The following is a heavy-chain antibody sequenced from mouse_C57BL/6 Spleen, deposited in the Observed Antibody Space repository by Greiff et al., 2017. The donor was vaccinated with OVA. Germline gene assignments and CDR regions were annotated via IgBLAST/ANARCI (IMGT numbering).Heavy chain of an antibody. CDR3: ARLDSSGYGGAMDY. CDR1: GYTFTSYW. V-gene: IGHV1-69*01. J-gene: IGHJ4*01. D-gene: IGHD3-2*02. Sequence: VQLQQPGAELVMPGASVKLSCKASGYTFTSYWMHWVKQRPGQGLEWIGEIDPSDSYTNYNKKFKGKSTLTVDKSSSTAYMQLSSLTSEDSAVYYCARLDSSGYGGAMDYWGQGTSVTVSS. CDR2: IDPSDSYT.